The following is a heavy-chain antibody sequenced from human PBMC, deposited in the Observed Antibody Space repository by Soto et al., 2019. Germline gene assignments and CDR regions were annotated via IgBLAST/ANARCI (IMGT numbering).Heavy chain of an antibody. Sequence: PGGSLRLSCAASGFTFSGYWMSWVRQAPGKGLDWVANIKQDGSEKYYVDSVKGRFTISRDNAKNSLYLQMNSLRAEDTAVYYCAREGTVYYYYGMDVWGQGTTVTVSS. CDR2: IKQDGSEK. J-gene: IGHJ6*02. D-gene: IGHD1-1*01. CDR1: GFTFSGYW. V-gene: IGHV3-7*01. CDR3: AREGTVYYYYGMDV.